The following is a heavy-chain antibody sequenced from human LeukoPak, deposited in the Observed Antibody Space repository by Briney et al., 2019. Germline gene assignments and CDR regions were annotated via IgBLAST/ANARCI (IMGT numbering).Heavy chain of an antibody. CDR2: IYPTGST. V-gene: IGHV4-38-2*02. J-gene: IGHJ5*02. CDR1: GYSISSGYY. D-gene: IGHD6-13*01. Sequence: PSETLSLTCTVSGYSISSGYYWGWIRQPPGKGLAWIGNIYPTGSTYYNTSLKIRVTISVDTSNNQFSLKVSSVSAADTAVYYCARAYSSSWYWNWFDPWGQGALVTVAS. CDR3: ARAYSSSWYWNWFDP.